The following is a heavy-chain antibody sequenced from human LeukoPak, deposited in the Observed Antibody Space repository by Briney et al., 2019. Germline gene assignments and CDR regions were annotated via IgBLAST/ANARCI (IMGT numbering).Heavy chain of an antibody. J-gene: IGHJ6*03. CDR1: GYSISSGYY. D-gene: IGHD6-19*01. CDR3: ARDLRYSSGWSASGMDV. CDR2: IYHSGST. Sequence: SETLSLTCSVSGYSISSGYYWGWIRQPPGKGLEWIGSIYHSGSTYYNPSLKSRVTISVDTSKNQLSLKLTSVTAADTAVYYCARDLRYSSGWSASGMDVWGKGTTVTISS. V-gene: IGHV4-38-2*02.